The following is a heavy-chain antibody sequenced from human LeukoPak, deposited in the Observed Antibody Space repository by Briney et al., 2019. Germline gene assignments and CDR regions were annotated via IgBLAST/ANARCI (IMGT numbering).Heavy chain of an antibody. J-gene: IGHJ6*02. Sequence: SVKVSCKASGGTFSSYAISWVRQAPGQGLEWMGGIIPIFGTANYAQKFQGRVTITADESTSTAYMELSSLRSEDTAVYYCARDPTYGDYEFFYHYYYGMDVWGQGTTVTVSS. V-gene: IGHV1-69*01. CDR3: ARDPTYGDYEFFYHYYYGMDV. CDR2: IIPIFGTA. D-gene: IGHD4-17*01. CDR1: GGTFSSYA.